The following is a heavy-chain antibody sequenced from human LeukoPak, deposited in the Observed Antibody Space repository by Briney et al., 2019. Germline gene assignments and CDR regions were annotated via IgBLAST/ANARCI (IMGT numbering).Heavy chain of an antibody. V-gene: IGHV4-39*01. Sequence: SETLSLTCTVSGGSISSSSYYWGWIRQPPGKGLEWIGSIYYSGSTYYNPSLKSRVTISVDTSKNQFSLKLSSVTAADTAVYYCASEKLVPSGFDYWGQGTLVTVSS. CDR1: GGSISSSSYY. CDR2: IYYSGST. CDR3: ASEKLVPSGFDY. J-gene: IGHJ4*02. D-gene: IGHD6-13*01.